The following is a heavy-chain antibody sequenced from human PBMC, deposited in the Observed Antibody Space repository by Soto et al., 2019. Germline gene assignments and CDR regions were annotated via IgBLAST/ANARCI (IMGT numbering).Heavy chain of an antibody. CDR3: RIAARPPPRSSYYYYGMDV. CDR2: MYYSGST. Sequence: SGTRERSWAVSGGCISSSSDYGGWKRQPPGKVLEWIGSMYYSGSTYYNPSLKSRVTISVDTSKNQFSLKLSSVTAADTAVYYCRIAARPPPRSSYYYYGMDVWGQGTTVTVPS. CDR1: GGCISSSSDY. J-gene: IGHJ6*02. V-gene: IGHV4-39*01. D-gene: IGHD6-6*01.